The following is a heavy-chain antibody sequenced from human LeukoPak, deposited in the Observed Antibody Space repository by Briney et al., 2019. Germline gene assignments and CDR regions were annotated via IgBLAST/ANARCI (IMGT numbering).Heavy chain of an antibody. J-gene: IGHJ4*02. D-gene: IGHD1-20*01. CDR1: GFTFSSYS. V-gene: IGHV3-21*01. CDR2: ISSSSSYI. CDR3: ARDNWIEAHYFDY. Sequence: GGSLRLSCAASGFTFSSYSMNWVRQAPGKGLEWVSSISSSSSYIYYADSVKGRFTVSGDNARKSLFLQMNSLRAEDTAVYYCARDNWIEAHYFDYWGQGTLVTVSS.